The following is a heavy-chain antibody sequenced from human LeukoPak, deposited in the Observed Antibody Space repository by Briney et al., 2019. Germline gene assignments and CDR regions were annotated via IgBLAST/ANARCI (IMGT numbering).Heavy chain of an antibody. V-gene: IGHV5-51*01. CDR2: IYPGDSDS. D-gene: IGHD4-17*01. CDR1: GYTFTNYW. J-gene: IGHJ2*01. Sequence: GETLKISCKGSGYTFTNYWIGWVRRMPGKSLEWMGIIYPGDSDSRYSPSFQGQVTISVDTSITTAYLQWNSLKASDTAMYYCARRGVYGDYGNWYFDFWGRGTLVTVSS. CDR3: ARRGVYGDYGNWYFDF.